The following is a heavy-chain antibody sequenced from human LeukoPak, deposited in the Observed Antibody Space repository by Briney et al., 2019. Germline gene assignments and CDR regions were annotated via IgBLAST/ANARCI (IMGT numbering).Heavy chain of an antibody. V-gene: IGHV4-4*07. J-gene: IGHJ6*02. CDR3: ARDGDYGDHTGDYYYCGMDV. Sequence: PSETLSLTCTVSGGSISSYYWSWIRQPAGKGLEWIGRIYTSGSTNYNPSLKSRVTMSVDTSKNQFSLKLSSVTAADTAVYYCARDGDYGDHTGDYYYCGMDVWGQGTTVTVSS. CDR2: IYTSGST. CDR1: GGSISSYY. D-gene: IGHD4-17*01.